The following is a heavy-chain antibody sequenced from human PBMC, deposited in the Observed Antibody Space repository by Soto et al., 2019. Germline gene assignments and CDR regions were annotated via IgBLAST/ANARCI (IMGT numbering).Heavy chain of an antibody. CDR3: ARDQEVAARRATYYGMDV. J-gene: IGHJ6*02. D-gene: IGHD6-6*01. CDR2: IIPIFGTA. CDR1: GGTFSSYA. Sequence: QVQLVQSGAEVKKPGSSVKVSCKASGGTFSSYAISWVRQAPGQGLEWMGGIIPIFGTANYAQKFQGRVTITADKFTSTAYMELSSLRSEDTAVYSCARDQEVAARRATYYGMDVWGQGTTVTVSS. V-gene: IGHV1-69*06.